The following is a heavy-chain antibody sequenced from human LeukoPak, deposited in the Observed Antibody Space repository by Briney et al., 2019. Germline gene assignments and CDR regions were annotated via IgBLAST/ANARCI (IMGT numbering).Heavy chain of an antibody. CDR1: GYIFSIYA. D-gene: IGHD1-7*01. J-gene: IGHJ1*01. CDR2: INTNTGNP. V-gene: IGHV7-4-1*02. CDR3: ARDYTVALGTTTYFQH. Sequence: ASVKVSCTASGYIFSIYAMIWVRQAPGQGLELMGWINTNTGNPTYAQGFTGRFVFSLDTSVSTAYLQISSLKAEDTAVYYCARDYTVALGTTTYFQHWGQGTLVTVSS.